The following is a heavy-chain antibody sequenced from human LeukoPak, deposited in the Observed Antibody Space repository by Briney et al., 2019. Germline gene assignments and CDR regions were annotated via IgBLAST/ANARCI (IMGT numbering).Heavy chain of an antibody. J-gene: IGHJ3*02. CDR1: GFTFSSYG. D-gene: IGHD4-23*01. Sequence: GRSLRLSCAASGFTFSSYGMHWVRQAPGKGLEWVAVIWYDGSKEYYADSVKGRFTISRDNSKNTLYLQMNSLRGEDTAVYYCTRGVGHNSFFDIWGQGTTVTVSS. V-gene: IGHV3-33*08. CDR2: IWYDGSKE. CDR3: TRGVGHNSFFDI.